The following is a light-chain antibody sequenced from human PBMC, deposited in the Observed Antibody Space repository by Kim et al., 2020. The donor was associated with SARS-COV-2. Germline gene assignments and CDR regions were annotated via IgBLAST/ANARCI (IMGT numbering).Light chain of an antibody. J-gene: IGLJ1*01. CDR1: SSDVGGYNY. CDR3: SSYRSSGYV. CDR2: DVS. V-gene: IGLV2-14*03. Sequence: QSALTQSASVSGSPGQSITISCTGTSSDVGGYNYVSWYQQYPGKAPKLMIYDVSKRPSGVSNRFSGSKSGNTASLTISGLQAEDEADYYCSSYRSSGYVFGTGTKVTVL.